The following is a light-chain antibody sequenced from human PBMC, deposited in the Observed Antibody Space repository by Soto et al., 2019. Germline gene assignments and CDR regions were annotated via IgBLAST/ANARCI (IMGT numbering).Light chain of an antibody. J-gene: IGLJ1*01. CDR2: TNN. Sequence: QSVLTQPPSASGTPRQRVTISCSGSSSNIGSNTVNWYQQLPGTAPKVLIYTNNQRPSGVPDRFSGSKSGTSASLAISGLQSGDEADYYCAAWDDSLNGYVFGTGTQLTVL. V-gene: IGLV1-44*01. CDR3: AAWDDSLNGYV. CDR1: SSNIGSNT.